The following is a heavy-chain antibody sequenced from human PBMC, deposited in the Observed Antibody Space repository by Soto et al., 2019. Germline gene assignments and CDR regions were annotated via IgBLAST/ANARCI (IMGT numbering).Heavy chain of an antibody. Sequence: QVQLVASGGGVVQPGRSLSLSCAASGFSFSAYAMHWVRQAPGKGLEWVALISYDGIKTYYADTVKGRFTISRDSSKNTLYLQMNSLRAEDTAVYYCVIPTDNYYFYGMEVWGQGTTVTVS. D-gene: IGHD3-22*01. CDR2: ISYDGIKT. J-gene: IGHJ6*02. V-gene: IGHV3-30-3*01. CDR3: VIPTDNYYFYGMEV. CDR1: GFSFSAYA.